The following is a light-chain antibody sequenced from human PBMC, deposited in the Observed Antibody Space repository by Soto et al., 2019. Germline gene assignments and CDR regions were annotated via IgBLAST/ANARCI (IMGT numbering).Light chain of an antibody. CDR1: QSISSY. CDR3: QQYNNWPKM. Sequence: DIHMTQSPSSLSASVGDRVTITCRASQSISSYLNWYQQKPGKAPKLLIYAASNLQSGVPSRFSGSGSGTEFTLTISSLQSEDFAVYYCQQYNNWPKMFGQGTKVDIK. CDR2: AAS. V-gene: IGKV1-39*01. J-gene: IGKJ1*01.